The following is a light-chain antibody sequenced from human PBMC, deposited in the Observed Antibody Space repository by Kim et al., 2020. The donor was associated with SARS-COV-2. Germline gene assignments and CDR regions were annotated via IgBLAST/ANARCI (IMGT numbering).Light chain of an antibody. CDR1: QSVSSSD. CDR3: QQYGSSPRT. V-gene: IGKV3-20*01. CDR2: GAS. Sequence: SPGERASRACRAGQSVSSSDLAWYQQKPGQAPRLRIYGASSRATGIPDRFSGSGSGTDFTLTISRLEPEDFAVYYCQQYGSSPRTFGLGTKVDIQ. J-gene: IGKJ1*01.